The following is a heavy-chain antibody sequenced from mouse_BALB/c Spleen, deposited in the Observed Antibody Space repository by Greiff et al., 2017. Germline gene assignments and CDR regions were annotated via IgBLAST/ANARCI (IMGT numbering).Heavy chain of an antibody. D-gene: IGHD2-4*01. Sequence: EVKLQESGPGLVKPSQSLSLTCTVTGYSITSDYAWNWIRQFPGNKLEWMGYISYSGSTSYNPSLKSRISITRDTSKNQFFLQLNSVTTEDTATYYCAKGDYGGYAMDYWGQGTSVTVSS. CDR3: AKGDYGGYAMDY. J-gene: IGHJ4*01. CDR2: ISYSGST. CDR1: GYSITSDYA. V-gene: IGHV3-2*02.